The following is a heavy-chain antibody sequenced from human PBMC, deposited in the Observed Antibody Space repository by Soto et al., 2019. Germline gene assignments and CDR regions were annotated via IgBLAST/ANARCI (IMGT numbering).Heavy chain of an antibody. CDR2: INPSGGST. CDR1: GYTFTSYY. Sequence: QVQLVQSGAEVKKPGASVKVSCKASGYTFTSYYMHWVRQAPGQGLEWMGIINPSGGSTSYAQKFQGRVTMTRDTSTSTVYMELSSLRSEDTAVYYCARVRGGMADHYYYYGMDVWGQGTTVTVSS. V-gene: IGHV1-46*01. D-gene: IGHD2-15*01. J-gene: IGHJ6*02. CDR3: ARVRGGMADHYYYYGMDV.